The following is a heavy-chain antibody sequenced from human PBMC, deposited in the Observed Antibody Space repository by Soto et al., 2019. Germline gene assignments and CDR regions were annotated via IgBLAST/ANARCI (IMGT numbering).Heavy chain of an antibody. CDR3: ANSDRGGSGNSNF. V-gene: IGHV3-23*01. CDR2: ISGSGDRT. D-gene: IGHD3-10*01. CDR1: GFAFNTYA. J-gene: IGHJ4*02. Sequence: EVQLLESGGGLVQPGGSLRLSCAASGFAFNTYAMDWVGQAPGKGLEWVSSISGSGDRTYYADSVKGRFTISRDNSENTLYLERNSLRAEDTAVYYCANSDRGGSGNSNFWGQGTLVTVSS.